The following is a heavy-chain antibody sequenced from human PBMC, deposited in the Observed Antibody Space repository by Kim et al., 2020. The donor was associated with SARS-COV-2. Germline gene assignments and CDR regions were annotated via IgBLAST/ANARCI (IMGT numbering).Heavy chain of an antibody. Sequence: GGSLRLSCAASGFTFSSYAMSWVRQAPGKGLEWVSAISGSGGSTYYADSVKGRFTISRDNSKNTLYLQMNSLRAEDTAVYYCAKSDYYDSSGAVFDYWGQGTLVTVSS. D-gene: IGHD3-22*01. J-gene: IGHJ4*02. V-gene: IGHV3-23*01. CDR1: GFTFSSYA. CDR2: ISGSGGST. CDR3: AKSDYYDSSGAVFDY.